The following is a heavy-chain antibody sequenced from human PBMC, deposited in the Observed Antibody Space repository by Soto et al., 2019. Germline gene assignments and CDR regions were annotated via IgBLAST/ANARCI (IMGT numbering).Heavy chain of an antibody. Sequence: PGGSLRLSCAASGFTFSNYDMHWVRQVTGKGLEWVSGITTAGDTYYPGSVKGRFTISREKAKNSLYLQMNSLSAGDTAVYYCVRELHGGSYGMDVCGQGTTVTVSS. CDR1: GFTFSNYD. CDR2: ITTAGDT. CDR3: VRELHGGSYGMDV. J-gene: IGHJ6*02. V-gene: IGHV3-13*01.